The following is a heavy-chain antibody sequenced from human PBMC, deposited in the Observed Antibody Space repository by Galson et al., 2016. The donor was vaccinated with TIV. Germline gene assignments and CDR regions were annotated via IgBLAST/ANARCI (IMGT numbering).Heavy chain of an antibody. Sequence: SLRLSCAASGFSVSDNYINWVRQAPVKGLEWVSIFSNSDYTNYADSEKGRFTISRDNSKNTVYLHMRRLRAEDTAVYYCARERRRFGDNCYLSYYFGMDVWGQGTTVTVSS. CDR2: FSNSDYT. D-gene: IGHD2-21*01. CDR1: GFSVSDNY. V-gene: IGHV3-66*03. J-gene: IGHJ6*02. CDR3: ARERRRFGDNCYLSYYFGMDV.